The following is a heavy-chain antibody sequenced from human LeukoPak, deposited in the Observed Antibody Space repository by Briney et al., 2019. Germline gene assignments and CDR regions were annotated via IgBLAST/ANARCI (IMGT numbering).Heavy chain of an antibody. J-gene: IGHJ6*03. CDR1: GFTFSSYW. Sequence: PGGSLRLSCVASGFTFSSYWMHWVRQDPRKGLVWVSRINGDGRNINYADSVRGRFTISRDNAKNTLYLQMNTLRVEDTAVYYCAKGLKTAVGPYMGYHYYMDVWGKGTTVTVSS. V-gene: IGHV3-74*01. CDR2: INGDGRNI. D-gene: IGHD5-18*01. CDR3: AKGLKTAVGPYMGYHYYMDV.